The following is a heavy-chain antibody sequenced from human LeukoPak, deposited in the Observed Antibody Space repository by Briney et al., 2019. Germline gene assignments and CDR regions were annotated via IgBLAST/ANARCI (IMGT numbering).Heavy chain of an antibody. CDR1: GFTVSSNY. D-gene: IGHD1-14*01. CDR3: ARTTIFHRTFDY. V-gene: IGHV3-53*01. J-gene: IGHJ4*02. CDR2: IYSGGST. Sequence: PGGSLRLSCAASGFTVSSNYMSWVRQAQGKGLEWVSVIYSGGSTYYADSVKGRFTISRDNSKNTLYLQMNSLRAEDTAVYYCARTTIFHRTFDYWGQGTLVTVSS.